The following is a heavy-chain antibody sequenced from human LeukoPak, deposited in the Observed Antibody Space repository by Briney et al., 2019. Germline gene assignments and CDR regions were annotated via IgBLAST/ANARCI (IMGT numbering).Heavy chain of an antibody. CDR2: IIPILGIA. J-gene: IGHJ4*02. CDR1: GGTFSSYA. V-gene: IGHV1-69*04. D-gene: IGHD6-19*01. Sequence: GASVKVSCKASGGTFSSYAISWVRQAPGQGLEWMGRIIPILGIANYAQKFQGRVTITADKSTSTAYMELSSLRSEDTAVYYCASRPPRSSGWESFDYWGQGTLVTVSS. CDR3: ASRPPRSSGWESFDY.